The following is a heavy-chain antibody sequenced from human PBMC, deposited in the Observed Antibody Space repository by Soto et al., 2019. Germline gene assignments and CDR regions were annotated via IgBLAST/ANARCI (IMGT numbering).Heavy chain of an antibody. CDR1: DDSINSDKYY. J-gene: IGHJ4*02. V-gene: IGHV4-39*01. Sequence: QLQLQESGPGLVKPSETLSLTCSVSDDSINSDKYYWGLIRQPPGKGLEWIGSIYYRGNAYYNPYLQPGVTISLDKSKSQFSLKLNSVTAADSAVYFCAILEGLATISYYFDFWGPGALVTVSS. CDR3: AILEGLATISYYFDF. D-gene: IGHD3-9*01. CDR2: IYYRGNA.